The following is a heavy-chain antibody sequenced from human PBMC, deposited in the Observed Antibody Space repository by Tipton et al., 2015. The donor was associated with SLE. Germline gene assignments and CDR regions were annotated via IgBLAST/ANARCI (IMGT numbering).Heavy chain of an antibody. CDR3: ARHPSGSSFDY. V-gene: IGHV4-59*08. CDR2: IYGSGGT. D-gene: IGHD6-6*01. J-gene: IGHJ4*02. Sequence: TLSLTCAVYGGSFSGYYWSWIRQPPGKGLEWVGRIYGSGGTYYNPSLKSRVTISVDTSKNQFSLKLSSVTAADTAVYYCARHPSGSSFDYWGQGTLVTVSS. CDR1: GGSFSGYY.